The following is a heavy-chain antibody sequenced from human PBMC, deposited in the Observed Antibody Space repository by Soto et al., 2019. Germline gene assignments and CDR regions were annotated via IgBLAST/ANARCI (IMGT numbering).Heavy chain of an antibody. V-gene: IGHV3-23*01. CDR2: ISGSGGST. CDR1: GFTFSSYA. J-gene: IGHJ6*02. Sequence: GGSLRLSCAASGFTFSSYAMSWVRQTPGKGLEWASTISGSGGSTYQEDSVKGRFTISRDNSKNTVYLQMDSLRAEDTAVYSCAKCKIRDYYYYGMDVWGQGTTVTVSS. CDR3: AKCKIRDYYYYGMDV.